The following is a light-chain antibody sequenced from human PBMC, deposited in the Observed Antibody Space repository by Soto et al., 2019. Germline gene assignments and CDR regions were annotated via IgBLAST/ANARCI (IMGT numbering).Light chain of an antibody. CDR2: AAS. CDR3: QKYDRAPFT. CDR1: QAISNY. J-gene: IGKJ3*01. Sequence: DIQMTQSPSSLSASVGDRVAITCRASQAISNYLAWYQQKPGKVPKLLIFAASTLQSGVPSRFSGSGSGTDFTLTISSLQPEDVATYFCQKYDRAPFTFGPGTKVDIK. V-gene: IGKV1-27*01.